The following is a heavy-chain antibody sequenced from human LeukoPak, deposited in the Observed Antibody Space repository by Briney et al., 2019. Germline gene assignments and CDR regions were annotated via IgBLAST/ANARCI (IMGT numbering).Heavy chain of an antibody. V-gene: IGHV3-30*03. D-gene: IGHD3-3*01. CDR3: ARADYDFWSGSPVDY. Sequence: GGSLRLSCVASGFTFTNYGMHWVRQAPGKGLEWVAIISFDGSNKYYADSVKGRFTISRDNSKNTLYLQVNSLRAEDTAVYFCARADYDFWSGSPVDYWGQGTLVTVSS. J-gene: IGHJ4*02. CDR1: GFTFTNYG. CDR2: ISFDGSNK.